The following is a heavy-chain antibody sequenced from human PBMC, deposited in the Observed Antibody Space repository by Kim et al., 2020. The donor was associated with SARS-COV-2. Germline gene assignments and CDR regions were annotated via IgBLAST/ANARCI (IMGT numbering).Heavy chain of an antibody. J-gene: IGHJ5*02. Sequence: SETLSLTCTVSGGSISSSSYYWGWIRQPPGKGLEWIGSIYYSGSTYYNPSLKSRVTISVDTSKNQFSLKLSSVTAADTAVYYCARHSPRPQIHVLLWFGEFVDWFDPWGQGTLVTVSS. CDR2: IYYSGST. V-gene: IGHV4-39*01. CDR1: GGSISSSSYY. CDR3: ARHSPRPQIHVLLWFGEFVDWFDP. D-gene: IGHD3-10*01.